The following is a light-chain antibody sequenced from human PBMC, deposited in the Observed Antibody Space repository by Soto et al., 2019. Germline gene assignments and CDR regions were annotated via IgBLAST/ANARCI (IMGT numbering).Light chain of an antibody. J-gene: IGKJ1*01. CDR3: QQYVHWPPGA. V-gene: IGKV3-15*01. CDR2: GAS. CDR1: QSVGST. Sequence: EIVMTQSPATLSVSPGERATLSCRPSQSVGSTLAGYQQKPGQAPRPLIYGASTRATGIPARFSGSGSGTEFTLTISSLQSEDSAVYYCQQYVHWPPGAFGQGTTVEIK.